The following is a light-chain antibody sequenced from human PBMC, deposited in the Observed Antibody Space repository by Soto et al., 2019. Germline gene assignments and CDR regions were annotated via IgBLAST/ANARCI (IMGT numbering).Light chain of an antibody. Sequence: QSALTQPASVSGSPGQSITISCTGTSSDVGGYDYVSWYQQLPGKAPKLLIYDVNNRPSGVSHRFSGSKSGNTASLTISGLQAEDEADYYCSSYTGSSTFVFGTGTKATVL. V-gene: IGLV2-14*01. J-gene: IGLJ1*01. CDR3: SSYTGSSTFV. CDR2: DVN. CDR1: SSDVGGYDY.